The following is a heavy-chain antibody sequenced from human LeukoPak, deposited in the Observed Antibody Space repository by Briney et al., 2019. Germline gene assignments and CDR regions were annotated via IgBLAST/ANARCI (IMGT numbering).Heavy chain of an antibody. CDR1: GFTFSSYA. CDR3: ARDHRATIDY. D-gene: IGHD1-26*01. J-gene: IGHJ4*02. Sequence: GGSLRLSCAASGFTFSSYAMHWVRQAPGKGLEWVAVISYDGSNKYYADSVKGRFTISRDNSKNTLYLQMNSLRAEDTAVYYCARDHRATIDYWGQGTLVPVSS. V-gene: IGHV3-30-3*01. CDR2: ISYDGSNK.